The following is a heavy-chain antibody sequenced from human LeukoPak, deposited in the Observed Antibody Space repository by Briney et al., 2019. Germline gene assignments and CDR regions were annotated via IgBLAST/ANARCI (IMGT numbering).Heavy chain of an antibody. CDR2: IKSKTDGGTT. CDR3: TSQTRKYDILTGYHTVYYFDY. Sequence: PGGSLRLSCAASGFTFSDAWMNWVRQAPGKGLEWVGRIKSKTDGGTTDYAAPVKGRFTISRDDSKNTLYLQMNSPKTEDTAVYCCTSQTRKYDILTGYHTVYYFDYWGQGTLVTVSS. CDR1: GFTFSDAW. V-gene: IGHV3-15*01. D-gene: IGHD3-9*01. J-gene: IGHJ4*02.